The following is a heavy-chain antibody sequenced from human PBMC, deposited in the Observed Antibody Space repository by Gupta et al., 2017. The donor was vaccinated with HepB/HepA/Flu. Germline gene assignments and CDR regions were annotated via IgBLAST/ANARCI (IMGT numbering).Heavy chain of an antibody. D-gene: IGHD6-19*01. CDR2: ISSSGNTI. CDR1: GFTFSTYE. J-gene: IGHJ5*01. CDR3: ARDDGGWLVPDRFDS. Sequence: EVQLVESGGGLVQPGGSLRLSCAAAGFTFSTYEMDWVRQAPGKGLEWVSYISSSGNTIYYADSVKGRFTISRDNAKNSLYLQMNGLRAEDTAVYYCARDDGGWLVPDRFDSWGQGTLVTVSS. V-gene: IGHV3-48*03.